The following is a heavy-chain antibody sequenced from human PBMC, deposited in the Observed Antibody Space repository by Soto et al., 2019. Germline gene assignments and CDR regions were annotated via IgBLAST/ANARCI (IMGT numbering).Heavy chain of an antibody. CDR1: GFTVSSNY. Sequence: EVQLVESGGGLVQPGGSLRLSCAASGFTVSSNYMSWVRQAPGKGLEWVSVIYSGGSTYYADSVKGRFTISRHNSKNTLYLQMNSLRAEDTAVYYCASNIVVVPAAMTSRAFDIWGQGTMVTVSS. V-gene: IGHV3-53*04. CDR3: ASNIVVVPAAMTSRAFDI. J-gene: IGHJ3*02. CDR2: IYSGGST. D-gene: IGHD2-2*01.